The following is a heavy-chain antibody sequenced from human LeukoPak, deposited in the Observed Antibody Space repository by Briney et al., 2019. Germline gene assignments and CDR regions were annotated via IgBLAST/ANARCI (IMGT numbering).Heavy chain of an antibody. D-gene: IGHD3-10*01. CDR2: INHSGST. V-gene: IGHV4-34*01. CDR1: GGSFSGYY. CDR3: ARGRLLWFGELNFDY. Sequence: PSETLSLTCAVYGGSFSGYYLSWIRQPPGKGLEWIGEINHSGSTNYNPSLKSRVTISVDTSKNQFSLKLSSVTAADTAVYYCARGRLLWFGELNFDYWGQGTLVTVSS. J-gene: IGHJ4*02.